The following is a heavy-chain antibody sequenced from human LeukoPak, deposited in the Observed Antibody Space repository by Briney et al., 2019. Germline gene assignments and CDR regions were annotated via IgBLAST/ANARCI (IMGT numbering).Heavy chain of an antibody. Sequence: SETLSLTCTVSGSSIGSYHWNWIRQPSGKGLEWIGIVFNNGGTKHNPSLKSRVAISVDTSKNQFALKLTSVTAADTAVYYCVASYGGYVLDYWGQGALVIVSS. CDR2: VFNNGGT. CDR3: VASYGGYVLDY. CDR1: GSSIGSYH. J-gene: IGHJ4*02. D-gene: IGHD5-12*01. V-gene: IGHV4-59*01.